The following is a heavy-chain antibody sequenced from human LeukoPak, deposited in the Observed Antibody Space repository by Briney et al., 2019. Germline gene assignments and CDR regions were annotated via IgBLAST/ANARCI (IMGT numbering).Heavy chain of an antibody. V-gene: IGHV3-49*04. CDR1: GFTCGDCV. J-gene: IGHJ4*02. CDR3: TTDYQLDY. Sequence: GGSLRLSCTASGFTCGDCVMSWVRGTPGKCLEWVGFIRTKVNGETTKYAASVQGRFTISRDDSKSIAYLQMNSLKTEDTAVYYCTTDYQLDYWGQGTLVTVSS. D-gene: IGHD3-16*01. CDR2: IRTKVNGETT.